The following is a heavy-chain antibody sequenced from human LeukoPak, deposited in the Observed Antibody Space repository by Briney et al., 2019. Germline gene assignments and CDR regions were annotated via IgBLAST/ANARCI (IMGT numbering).Heavy chain of an antibody. V-gene: IGHV4-59*01. CDR2: IYYSGST. Sequence: SETLSLACTVSGGSISSYYWSWIRQPPGKGLEWIGYIYYSGSTNYNPSLKSRVTISVDTSKNQFSLKLSSVTAADTAVYYCARYTTVTSTFDYWGQGTLVTVSS. D-gene: IGHD4-17*01. CDR3: ARYTTVTSTFDY. J-gene: IGHJ4*02. CDR1: GGSISSYY.